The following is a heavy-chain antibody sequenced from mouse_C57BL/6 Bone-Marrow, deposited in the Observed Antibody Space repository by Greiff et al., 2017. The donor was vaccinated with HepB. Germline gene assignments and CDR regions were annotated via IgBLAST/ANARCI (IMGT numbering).Heavy chain of an antibody. CDR1: GFSLTSYG. D-gene: IGHD2-3*01. J-gene: IGHJ1*03. Sequence: VQVVESGPGLVQPSQRLSITCTVSGFSLTSYGVHWVRQPPGKGLEWLGVIWSGGSTDYNAAFISRLSISKDNSKSQVFFKMNSLQADDTAIYYCAKNDGYYFWYFDVWGTGTTVTVSS. V-gene: IGHV2-4*01. CDR3: AKNDGYYFWYFDV. CDR2: IWSGGST.